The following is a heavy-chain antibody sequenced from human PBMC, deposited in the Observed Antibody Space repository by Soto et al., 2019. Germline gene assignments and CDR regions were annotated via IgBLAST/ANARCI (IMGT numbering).Heavy chain of an antibody. CDR1: GYTFTSYA. CDR2: INAGNGNT. CDR3: AREDYLYYYYGMDV. D-gene: IGHD3-10*01. V-gene: IGHV1-3*01. J-gene: IGHJ6*02. Sequence: ASVKVSCKASGYTFTSYAMXWVRQAPGQRLEWMGWINAGNGNTKYSQKFQGRVTITRDTSASTAYMELSSLRSEDTAVYYCAREDYLYYYYGMDVWGQGTTVTVSS.